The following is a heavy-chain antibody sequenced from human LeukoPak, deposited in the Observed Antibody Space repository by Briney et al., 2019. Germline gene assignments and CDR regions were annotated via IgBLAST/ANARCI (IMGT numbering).Heavy chain of an antibody. CDR1: GYTFTSYY. CDR2: INPSGGST. Sequence: ASVKVSCKASGYTFTSYYMHWVRQAPGQGLEWMGIINPSGGSTSYALKFQGRVTMTRDMSTSTVYMELSSLRSEDTAVYYCARDLSTVTTTGGFDYWGQGTLVTVSS. V-gene: IGHV1-46*01. J-gene: IGHJ4*02. CDR3: ARDLSTVTTTGGFDY. D-gene: IGHD4-17*01.